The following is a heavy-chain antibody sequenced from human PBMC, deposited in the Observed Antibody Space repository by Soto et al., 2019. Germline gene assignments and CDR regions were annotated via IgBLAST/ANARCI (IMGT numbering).Heavy chain of an antibody. V-gene: IGHV3-48*03. CDR2: ISGSGGTI. D-gene: IGHD3-22*01. Sequence: GGSLRLSCLASGFTFSNYEMNWVRQAPEKGLEWVSYISGSGGTIYYADSVKGRFTISRDNAKNSVFLQMNSLRAEDTAVYYCARDQWLSNGYNGPFDYWGQGTLVTVSS. CDR1: GFTFSNYE. CDR3: ARDQWLSNGYNGPFDY. J-gene: IGHJ4*02.